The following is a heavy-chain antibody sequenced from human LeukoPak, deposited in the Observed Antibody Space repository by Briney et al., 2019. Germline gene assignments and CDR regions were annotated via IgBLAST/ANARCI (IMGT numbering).Heavy chain of an antibody. D-gene: IGHD4-17*01. CDR1: GSTFSSYA. J-gene: IGHJ4*02. CDR2: ISGSGGST. CDR3: AKFDYGDYLFDY. Sequence: GGSLRLSCAASGSTFSSYAISWVRQAPGKGLEWVSAISGSGGSTYYADSVKGRFTIPRDNSKNTLYLQMNSLRAEDTAVYYCAKFDYGDYLFDYWGQGTLVTVSS. V-gene: IGHV3-23*01.